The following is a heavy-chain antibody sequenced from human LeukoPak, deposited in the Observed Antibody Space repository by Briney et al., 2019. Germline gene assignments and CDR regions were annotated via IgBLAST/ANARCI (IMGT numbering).Heavy chain of an antibody. CDR2: ISSGGSVM. Sequence: GGSLRLSCGASGYTFSDYTMNSVRQAPRKGPEWISYISSGGSVMHYADSVKGRFTISRDNVENSLYLQMNSLRVEDTAVYYCTRDLEYWGQGVLVTVSS. V-gene: IGHV3-48*01. CDR1: GYTFSDYT. J-gene: IGHJ4*02. CDR3: TRDLEY.